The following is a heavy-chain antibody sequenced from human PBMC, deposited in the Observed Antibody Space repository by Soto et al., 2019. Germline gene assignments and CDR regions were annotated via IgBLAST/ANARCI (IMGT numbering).Heavy chain of an antibody. CDR1: GGSISSSNW. Sequence: SETLSLTFAVSGGSISSSNWWSWVRPPPGKGLERIGEIYHSGSTNYNPSLKSRVTISVDKSKNQFSLKLSSVTAADTAVYYWARDGGYSSSWYDMGDYYYGMDVWGQGTTVTVSS. D-gene: IGHD6-13*01. CDR2: IYHSGST. V-gene: IGHV4-4*02. J-gene: IGHJ6*02. CDR3: ARDGGYSSSWYDMGDYYYGMDV.